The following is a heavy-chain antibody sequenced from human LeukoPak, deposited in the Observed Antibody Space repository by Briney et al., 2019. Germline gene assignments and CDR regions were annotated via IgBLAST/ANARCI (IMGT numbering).Heavy chain of an antibody. V-gene: IGHV3-11*05. J-gene: IGHJ4*02. D-gene: IGHD6-13*01. Sequence: GGSLRLSCAASGFAFSDYYMSWIRQAPGKGLEWISYIRGRSSSTNYADSVKGRFTISRDNARKSLYLQMNSLRAEDTAVYYCARDLWEYRSGWSGGNDYWGQGTLVTVSS. CDR1: GFAFSDYY. CDR2: IRGRSSST. CDR3: ARDLWEYRSGWSGGNDY.